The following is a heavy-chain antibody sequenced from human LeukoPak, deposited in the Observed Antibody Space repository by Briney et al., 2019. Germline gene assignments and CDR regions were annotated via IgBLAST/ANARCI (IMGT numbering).Heavy chain of an antibody. Sequence: PGGSLRLSCAASGFTFSSYGMHWVRQAPGKGLEWVAFIRYDGSNKYYADSVKGRFTISRDYSKNTLYLQMNSLRAEDTAVYYCARGLGSGSYYPNWFDPWGQGTLVTVSS. V-gene: IGHV3-30*02. CDR3: ARGLGSGSYYPNWFDP. D-gene: IGHD3-10*01. CDR2: IRYDGSNK. J-gene: IGHJ5*02. CDR1: GFTFSSYG.